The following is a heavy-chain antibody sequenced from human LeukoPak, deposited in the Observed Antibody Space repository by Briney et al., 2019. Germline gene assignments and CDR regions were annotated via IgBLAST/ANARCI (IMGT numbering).Heavy chain of an antibody. CDR2: IYSGGGT. D-gene: IGHD3-16*01. J-gene: IGHJ6*02. V-gene: IGHV3-53*01. Sequence: PGGSLRLSCAASGFTVSSNYMSWVRQAPGKGLEWVSIIYSGGGTYYTDSVKGRFTISRDNSKNTMYLQMNSLRVEDTAVYFCARGGGLDVWGQGATVTVSS. CDR1: GFTVSSNY. CDR3: ARGGGLDV.